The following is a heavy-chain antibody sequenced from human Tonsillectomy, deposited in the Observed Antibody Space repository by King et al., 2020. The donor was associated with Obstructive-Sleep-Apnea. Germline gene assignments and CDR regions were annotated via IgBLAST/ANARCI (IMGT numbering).Heavy chain of an antibody. CDR2: ISYDGSRI. V-gene: IGHV3-30*14. J-gene: IGHJ4*02. D-gene: IGHD3-10*01. CDR1: GFTFSSYA. Sequence: VQLVESGGGVVQPGRSLRLSCAVSGFTFSSYAIHWVRQAPGKGLEWVALISYDGSRIYYAVSVKGLFTISRDNSKNTLYLEMNSLRPEDTAVYYCARTVLTYYYGSGSPGPFDYWGQGTLVTVSS. CDR3: ARTVLTYYYGSGSPGPFDY.